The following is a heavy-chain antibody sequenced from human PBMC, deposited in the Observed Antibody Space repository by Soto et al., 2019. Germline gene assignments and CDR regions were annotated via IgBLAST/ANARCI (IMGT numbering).Heavy chain of an antibody. CDR2: ISSYGGST. D-gene: IGHD3-22*01. CDR3: ARDPDSSGYYYFDY. J-gene: IGHJ4*02. CDR1: RFTFSSYA. Sequence: GGSLRLSCAASRFTFSSYAMHWVRQAPGKGLEYVSAISSYGGSTYYANSVKGRFTISRDNSKNTLYLQMGSLRAEDMAVYYCARDPDSSGYYYFDYWGQGTLVTVSS. V-gene: IGHV3-64*01.